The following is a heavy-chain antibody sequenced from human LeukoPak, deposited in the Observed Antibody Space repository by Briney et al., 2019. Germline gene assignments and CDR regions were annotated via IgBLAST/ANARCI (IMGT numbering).Heavy chain of an antibody. D-gene: IGHD3-9*01. CDR1: GFTFSRYA. J-gene: IGHJ4*02. V-gene: IGHV3-23*01. CDR3: AKQDILTGYSTFDY. CDR2: ISGSGGST. Sequence: PGGSLRLSCAASGFTFSRYAMSWVRQAPGKGLEWVSAISGSGGSTYYADSVKGRFTISRDNSKNTLYLQMNSLRAEDTTVYYCAKQDILTGYSTFDYWGQGTLVTVSS.